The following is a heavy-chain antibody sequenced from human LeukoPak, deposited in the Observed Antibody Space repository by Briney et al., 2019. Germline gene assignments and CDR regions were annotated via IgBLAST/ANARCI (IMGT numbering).Heavy chain of an antibody. D-gene: IGHD6-19*01. V-gene: IGHV3-9*01. CDR3: ARDRLPGYSSGWYYYGMDV. CDR2: ISWNSGSI. J-gene: IGHJ6*02. CDR1: GFTFDDYA. Sequence: PGRSLRLSCAASGFTFDDYAMHWVRQAPGKGLEWVSGISWNSGSIGYADSVKGRFTISRDNAKNSLYLQMNSLRAEDTAVYYCARDRLPGYSSGWYYYGMDVWGQGTTVTVSS.